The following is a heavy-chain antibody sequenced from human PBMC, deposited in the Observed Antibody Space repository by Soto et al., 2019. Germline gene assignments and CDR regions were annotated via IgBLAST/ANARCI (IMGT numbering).Heavy chain of an antibody. J-gene: IGHJ5*02. V-gene: IGHV3-74*01. D-gene: IGHD2-15*01. Sequence: GGPLRLSCAASGFTLNRNWMHWVRHTPGKGLVWVSHINTDGTNTNYADSVKGRFTISRDNAKSTLFLQMNSLRDEDTAVYYCASEFCSGGNCYTYYFDPWGQGIPVTSPQ. CDR1: GFTLNRNW. CDR2: INTDGTNT. CDR3: ASEFCSGGNCYTYYFDP.